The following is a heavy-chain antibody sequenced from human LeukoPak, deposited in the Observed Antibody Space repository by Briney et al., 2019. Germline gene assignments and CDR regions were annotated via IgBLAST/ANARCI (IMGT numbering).Heavy chain of an antibody. CDR2: IKSKSNGGTT. Sequence: GGSLRLSCAVSGFVFSDAWMSWVRQAPGKGLEWVGRIKSKSNGGTTDYAAPVKGRFSISRDDSKNTLFLRMYSLRTEDTGVYYCSTMSAIFGVVIPDYWGQGTLVSVSP. D-gene: IGHD3-3*01. CDR1: GFVFSDAW. CDR3: STMSAIFGVVIPDY. J-gene: IGHJ4*02. V-gene: IGHV3-15*01.